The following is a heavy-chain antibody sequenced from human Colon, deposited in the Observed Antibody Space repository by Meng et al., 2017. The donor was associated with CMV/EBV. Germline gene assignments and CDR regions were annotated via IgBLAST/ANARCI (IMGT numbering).Heavy chain of an antibody. CDR3: ARDAGQWLATGEAFDI. J-gene: IGHJ3*02. Sequence: GESLKISCAASGFSFYKYAMSWVRQAPGRGLAWVSRVNDDGSSVRYADSVKGRFTISRDNAKNTLYLQMNSLRVEDTAVYYCARDAGQWLATGEAFDIWGRGTMVTVSS. CDR2: VNDDGSSV. D-gene: IGHD6-19*01. CDR1: GFSFYKYA. V-gene: IGHV3-74*01.